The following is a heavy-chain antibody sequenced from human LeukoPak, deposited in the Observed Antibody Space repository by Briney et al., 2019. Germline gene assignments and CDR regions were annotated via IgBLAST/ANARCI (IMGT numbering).Heavy chain of an antibody. CDR3: ARDSLDSSGYYLYYFDY. Sequence: GGSLTLSCAASGFTFSRYWMSWVRQAPGKGLECVANIKQDGSEKYYVHSVKGRFTISRDNAKNSLYLQMNSLRAEDTAVYYCARDSLDSSGYYLYYFDYWGQGTLVSVSS. J-gene: IGHJ4*02. V-gene: IGHV3-7*01. CDR2: IKQDGSEK. D-gene: IGHD3-22*01. CDR1: GFTFSRYW.